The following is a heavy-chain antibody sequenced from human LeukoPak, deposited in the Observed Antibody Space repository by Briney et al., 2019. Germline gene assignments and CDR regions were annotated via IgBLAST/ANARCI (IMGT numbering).Heavy chain of an antibody. CDR1: GGSISSSHYY. Sequence: SEALSLTCTVSGGSISSSHYYWGWIRQSPGKGLEGIGTIYYSGTTYYNPSLESRVTISEDTSKNTFPLTLRSVTAADTAVYYCARQISDYYYYYIDVWGEGTTVTVSS. CDR3: ARQISDYYYYYIDV. V-gene: IGHV4-39*01. J-gene: IGHJ6*03. D-gene: IGHD3-10*01. CDR2: IYYSGTT.